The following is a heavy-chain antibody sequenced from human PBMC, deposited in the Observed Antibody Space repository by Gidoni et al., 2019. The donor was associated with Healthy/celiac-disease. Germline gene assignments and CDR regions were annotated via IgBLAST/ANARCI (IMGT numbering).Heavy chain of an antibody. CDR3: ARDRGYGDYGGAFDI. V-gene: IGHV3-30-3*01. D-gene: IGHD4-17*01. CDR2: ISYDGSNK. Sequence: QVQPVESGGGVVQPGRSLRLSCSASGFTFSSYAMHWVRQAPGKGLEWVAVISYDGSNKYYADSVKGRFTISRDNSKNTLYLQMNSLRAEDTAVYYCARDRGYGDYGGAFDIWGQGTMVTVSS. J-gene: IGHJ3*02. CDR1: GFTFSSYA.